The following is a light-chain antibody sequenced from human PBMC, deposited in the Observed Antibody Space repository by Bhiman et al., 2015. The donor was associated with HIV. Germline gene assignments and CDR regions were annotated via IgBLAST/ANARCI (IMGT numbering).Light chain of an antibody. CDR1: NSDVGGYNY. CDR3: CSYAGSYTWV. CDR2: DVT. V-gene: IGLV2-11*01. Sequence: QSVLTQPRSVSGSPGQSVTISCTGTNSDVGGYNYVSWYQQHPGQAPKLMIYDVTKRPSGVPDRFSGSKSGNTASLTISGLQAEDEADYYCCSYAGSYTWVFGGGTKLTVL. J-gene: IGLJ3*02.